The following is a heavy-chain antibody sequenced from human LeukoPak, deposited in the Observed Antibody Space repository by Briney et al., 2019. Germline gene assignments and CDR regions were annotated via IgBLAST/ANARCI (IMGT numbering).Heavy chain of an antibody. J-gene: IGHJ4*02. CDR1: GYTFTSYY. CDR3: ARSSRTAPFDY. D-gene: IGHD5-18*01. CDR2: INPSGGST. Sequence: ASVKVSCKASGYTFTSYYMHWVRQAPGQGLEWMGIINPSGGSTSYAQKFQGRVTMTRDMSTSTVYMELSSLRSEDTAVYYCARSSRTAPFDYWGQGTLVTVSS. V-gene: IGHV1-46*01.